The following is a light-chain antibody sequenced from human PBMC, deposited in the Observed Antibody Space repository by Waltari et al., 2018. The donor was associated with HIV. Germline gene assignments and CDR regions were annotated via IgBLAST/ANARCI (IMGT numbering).Light chain of an antibody. V-gene: IGLV2-14*03. J-gene: IGLJ1*01. CDR1: TSDVGGYRY. CDR2: DVS. Sequence: QSALTQPASVSGSPGQSITISCTRTTSDVGGYRYVSWYQQHPGKAPKLMIYDVSNRPSGVSNRFSGSKSVNTASLTISGLQAEDEADYYCSSYTSSSTYVFGTGTKVTVL. CDR3: SSYTSSSTYV.